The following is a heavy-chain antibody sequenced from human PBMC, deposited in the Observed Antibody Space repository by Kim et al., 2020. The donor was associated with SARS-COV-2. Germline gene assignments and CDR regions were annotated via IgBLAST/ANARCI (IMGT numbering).Heavy chain of an antibody. CDR3: ARVLTSGWSYFDY. V-gene: IGHV3-21*04. D-gene: IGHD6-19*01. Sequence: GGSLRLSCAASGFTFSSYSMNWVRQAPGKGLEWISSISSSSSYIYYADSVKGRFTISRDNARASLYLQMNSRRAEDTAVYYCARVLTSGWSYFDYWGQGTLVTVSS. CDR1: GFTFSSYS. J-gene: IGHJ4*02. CDR2: ISSSSSYI.